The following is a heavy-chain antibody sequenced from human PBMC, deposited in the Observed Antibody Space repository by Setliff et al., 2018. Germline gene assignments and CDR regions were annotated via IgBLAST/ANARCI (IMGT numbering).Heavy chain of an antibody. CDR2: IYYSGST. J-gene: IGHJ5*02. D-gene: IGHD4-4*01. Sequence: SETLSLTCTVSGGSISSSSYYWGWIRQPPGKGLEWIGSIYYSGSTYYNPSLKSRVTISVDTSKNQFSLKLSSVTAADTAVYYCARDYSNYIDWFDPWGQGTLVTVSS. CDR1: GGSISSSSYY. CDR3: ARDYSNYIDWFDP. V-gene: IGHV4-39*07.